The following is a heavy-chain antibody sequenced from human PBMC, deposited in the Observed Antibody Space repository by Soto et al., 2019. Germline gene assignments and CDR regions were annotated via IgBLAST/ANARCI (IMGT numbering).Heavy chain of an antibody. J-gene: IGHJ5*02. V-gene: IGHV1-2*02. CDR1: GYTFTAYY. Sequence: QVQLVQSGAEVKKPGASVKVSCKASGYTFTAYYMHWLRQAPGQGLEWMGWINPNSGGTKYAQKFQGRVTMTKDTSISTAYMELSRLGSDDTAVYYCARGDFDSSANYYAGWFDPWGQGTLVTVSS. CDR3: ARGDFDSSANYYAGWFDP. D-gene: IGHD3-22*01. CDR2: INPNSGGT.